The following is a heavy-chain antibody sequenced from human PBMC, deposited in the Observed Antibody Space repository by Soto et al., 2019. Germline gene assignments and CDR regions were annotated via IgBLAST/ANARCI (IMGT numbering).Heavy chain of an antibody. CDR2: IIPIFGTA. D-gene: IGHD3-22*01. CDR3: ARVIKYYYDSSGYSSPTDYYGMDV. Sequence: SVKVSCRASGGKFSSYAISWVRQAPGQGLEWMGGIIPIFGTANYAQKFQGRVTITADESTSTAYMELSSLRSEDTAVYYCARVIKYYYDSSGYSSPTDYYGMDVWGQGTTVTVSS. CDR1: GGKFSSYA. V-gene: IGHV1-69*13. J-gene: IGHJ6*02.